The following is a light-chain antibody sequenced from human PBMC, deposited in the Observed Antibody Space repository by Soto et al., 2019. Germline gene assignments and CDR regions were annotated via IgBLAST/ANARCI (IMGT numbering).Light chain of an antibody. CDR3: CSYAGSYTFV. CDR1: SSDVGVYNY. J-gene: IGLJ1*01. V-gene: IGLV2-11*01. CDR2: DVS. Sequence: QSVLTQPRSVSGSPGLSVTISCTGTSSDVGVYNYVSWYQQYPGKAPKIMIYDVSKRPSGVPDRFSGSKSDNTASLTISGLQAEDEADYYCCSYAGSYTFVFGIGTKVTVL.